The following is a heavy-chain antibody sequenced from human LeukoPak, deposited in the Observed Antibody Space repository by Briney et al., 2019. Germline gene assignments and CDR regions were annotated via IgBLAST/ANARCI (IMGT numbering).Heavy chain of an antibody. Sequence: GGSLRLSCAASGFSLDDYAMSWVRQAPGKGLEWVSGINCNGGSTCYADSVKGRFTISRDNAKNSLYLQMNSLRAEDTAVYYCARGQYYYDSSGYYTLGYWGQGSLVTVSS. CDR1: GFSLDDYA. J-gene: IGHJ4*02. V-gene: IGHV3-20*04. CDR3: ARGQYYYDSSGYYTLGY. CDR2: INCNGGST. D-gene: IGHD3-22*01.